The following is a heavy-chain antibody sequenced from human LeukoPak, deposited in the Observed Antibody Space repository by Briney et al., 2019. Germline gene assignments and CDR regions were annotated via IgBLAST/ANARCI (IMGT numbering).Heavy chain of an antibody. CDR1: GFTFSTYW. Sequence: GGSLRLSCAASGFTFSTYWMTWVRQAAGKGLVWVARIKEDGSEKYYVDSVQGRFTISRDNAKSSMYLQMNSLRAEDTGVYYCARGGYYRFEYWGQGTLVTVSS. D-gene: IGHD2/OR15-2a*01. J-gene: IGHJ4*02. CDR3: ARGGYYRFEY. V-gene: IGHV3-7*01. CDR2: IKEDGSEK.